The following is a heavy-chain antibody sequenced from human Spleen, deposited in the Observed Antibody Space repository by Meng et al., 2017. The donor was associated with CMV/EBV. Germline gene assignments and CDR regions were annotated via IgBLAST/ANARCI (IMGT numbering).Heavy chain of an antibody. CDR3: ARDYRDCTSSSCRLGVDP. Sequence: TFSRYGINWVRQAPGQGLEWMGWISVYNGNTNYAQKFRGRVTMTTDTFTSTAYVELRSLRSDDTAVYYCARDYRDCTSSSCRLGVDPWGQGTLVTVSS. J-gene: IGHJ5*02. CDR1: TFSRYG. D-gene: IGHD2-2*01. V-gene: IGHV1-18*01. CDR2: ISVYNGNT.